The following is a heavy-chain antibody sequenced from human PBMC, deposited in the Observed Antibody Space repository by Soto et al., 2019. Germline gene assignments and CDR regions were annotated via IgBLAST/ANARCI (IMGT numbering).Heavy chain of an antibody. V-gene: IGHV2-26*01. J-gene: IGHJ6*02. CDR1: GFSLSNARMG. D-gene: IGHD2-2*01. Sequence: QVTLKESGPVLVKPTETLTLTCTVSGFSLSNARMGVSWIRQPPGKALEWLAHIFSNAEKSYSTSLKSRLTISKDTSKSQVVLTMTTMDPVDTATYYCARMPPAHYYYYYGMDVWGQGTTVTVSS. CDR3: ARMPPAHYYYYYGMDV. CDR2: IFSNAEK.